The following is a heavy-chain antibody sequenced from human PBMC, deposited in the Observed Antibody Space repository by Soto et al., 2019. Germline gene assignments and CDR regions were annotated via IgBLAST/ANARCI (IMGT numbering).Heavy chain of an antibody. CDR3: ARDRSGTGAFDI. CDR2: ISSSSYI. Sequence: GGSLRLSCAASGFTFSSYSMNWVRQAPGKGLEWVSSISSSSYIYYADSVKGRFTISRDNAKNSLYLQMNSLRAEDTAVYYCARDRSGTGAFDIWGQGTMVTVSS. J-gene: IGHJ3*02. CDR1: GFTFSSYS. V-gene: IGHV3-21*01. D-gene: IGHD2-8*02.